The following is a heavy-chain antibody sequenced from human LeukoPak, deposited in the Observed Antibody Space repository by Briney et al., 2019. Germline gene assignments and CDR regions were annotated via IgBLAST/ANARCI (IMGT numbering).Heavy chain of an antibody. V-gene: IGHV4-59*01. J-gene: IGHJ6*02. CDR3: ARVIAAAGTGGYYYYYGMDV. CDR2: YYYSGST. CDR1: GGSISSYY. D-gene: IGHD6-13*01. Sequence: PSETLALTCTVSGGSISSYYWSWIRQPPGKGLEWIGYYYYSGSTNYNPSLKSRVTISVDTSKNQFSLKLSSVTAADTAVYYCARVIAAAGTGGYYYYYGMDVWGQGTTVTVSS.